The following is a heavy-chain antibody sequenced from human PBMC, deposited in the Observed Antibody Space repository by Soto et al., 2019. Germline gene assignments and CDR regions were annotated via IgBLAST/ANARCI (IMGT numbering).Heavy chain of an antibody. V-gene: IGHV3-23*01. CDR2: ISSGGLST. J-gene: IGHJ6*03. CDR1: GFTFSDYS. Sequence: EVQLLESGGGLVQPGGSLRLSCAASGFTFSDYSMNWVRQAPGRGLEWVSTISSGGLSTYYADSVQGRFTISRDNSNDKVYLQMNNLRVEDTAVYYCSKAPGDYYYMDVWGKGTTVTVSS. CDR3: SKAPGDYYYMDV.